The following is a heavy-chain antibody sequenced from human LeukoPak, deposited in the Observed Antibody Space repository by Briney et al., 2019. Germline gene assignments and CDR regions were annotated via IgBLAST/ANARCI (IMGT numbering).Heavy chain of an antibody. V-gene: IGHV4-34*01. J-gene: IGHJ5*02. Sequence: SETLSLTCAVYGGSFSGYYWSWIRQPPGKGLEWIGEINHSGSTNYNPSLKSRVTISVDTSKNQFSLKLSSVTAADTAAYYCAREARYYYDSSGSAGWFDPWGQGTLVTVSS. CDR1: GGSFSGYY. CDR3: AREARYYYDSSGSAGWFDP. CDR2: INHSGST. D-gene: IGHD3-22*01.